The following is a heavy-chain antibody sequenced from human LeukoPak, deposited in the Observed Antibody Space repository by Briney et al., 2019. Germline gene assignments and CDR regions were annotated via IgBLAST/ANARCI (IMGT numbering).Heavy chain of an antibody. CDR2: ISGSGGST. CDR3: AKMDNSGSYEAWFDP. D-gene: IGHD1-26*01. V-gene: IGHV3-23*01. J-gene: IGHJ5*02. Sequence: GGSLRLSCAASGFTFSSYAMSWVRQAPGKGLEWVSAISGSGGSTYYADSVKGRFTISRDNSKNTLYLQMNSLRAEDTAVYYCAKMDNSGSYEAWFDPWGQGTLVTVSS. CDR1: GFTFSSYA.